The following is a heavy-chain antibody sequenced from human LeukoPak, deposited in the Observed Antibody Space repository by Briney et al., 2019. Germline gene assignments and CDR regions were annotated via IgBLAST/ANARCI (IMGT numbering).Heavy chain of an antibody. Sequence: PGGSLRLSCAASGFTFRSYGMHWVRQTPGKGLEWVAVISYDGSNKYYADSVKGRFTISRDNSKNTLYLQMNSLRAEDTAVYYCAKDFYSSGWYFDYWGQGTLVTVSS. D-gene: IGHD6-19*01. J-gene: IGHJ4*02. CDR1: GFTFRSYG. CDR2: ISYDGSNK. V-gene: IGHV3-30*18. CDR3: AKDFYSSGWYFDY.